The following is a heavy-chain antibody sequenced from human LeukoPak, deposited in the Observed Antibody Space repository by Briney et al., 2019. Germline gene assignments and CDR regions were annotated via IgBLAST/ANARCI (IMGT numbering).Heavy chain of an antibody. CDR3: ARVAVAGIKADY. J-gene: IGHJ4*02. D-gene: IGHD6-19*01. Sequence: PSETLSLTCAVYGGSFSGYYWSWIRQPPGKGPEWIGSIYYSGSTYYNPSLKSRVTISVDTSKNQFSLKLSSVTAADTAVYYCARVAVAGIKADYWGQGTLVTVSS. CDR2: IYYSGST. V-gene: IGHV4-34*01. CDR1: GGSFSGYY.